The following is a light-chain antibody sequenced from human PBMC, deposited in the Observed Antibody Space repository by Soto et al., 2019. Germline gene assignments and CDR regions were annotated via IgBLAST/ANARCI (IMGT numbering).Light chain of an antibody. J-gene: IGKJ1*01. CDR3: QQYGSSPWA. Sequence: EIVLPQCQVTLSLSPGERATLSCRASQSVSSSYLAWYQQKPRQAPRLLIYGASSRGTGSPDRFSGSGSGTDFTLTISRLEPEDFAVYYCQQYGSSPWAFGQRPKLDFK. CDR2: GAS. V-gene: IGKV3-20*01. CDR1: QSVSSSY.